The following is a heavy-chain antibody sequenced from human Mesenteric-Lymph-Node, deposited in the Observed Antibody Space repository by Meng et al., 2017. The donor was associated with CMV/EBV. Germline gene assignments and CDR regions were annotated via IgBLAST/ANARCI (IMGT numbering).Heavy chain of an antibody. CDR1: GSSISSDCY. J-gene: IGHJ5*02. V-gene: IGHV4-38-2*02. D-gene: IGHD2/OR15-2a*01. Sequence: GSLRLSCTVFGSSISSDCYWGWIRQPPGKGLEWIGSIWGNIHHSGNTYYNPSLKSRVTMSVDTSKNQFSLNLNSVTAADTAVYYCAREQKTMVTDAGLGYFRVDPWGQGALVTVSS. CDR2: IWGNIHHSGNT. CDR3: AREQKTMVTDAGLGYFRVDP.